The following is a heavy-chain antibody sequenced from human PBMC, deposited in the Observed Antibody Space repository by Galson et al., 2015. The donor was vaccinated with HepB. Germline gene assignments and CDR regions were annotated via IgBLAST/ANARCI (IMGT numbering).Heavy chain of an antibody. J-gene: IGHJ4*02. CDR2: ISGNSNFT. CDR3: ARQVRQGLGATAY. D-gene: IGHD1-26*01. Sequence: SLRLSCAASGFTFGDYFMSWIRQAPGKGLQWVSYISGNSNFTDYAGSVKGRFTISRDNAKNSLFLQMNSLRVEDTAVYYCARQVRQGLGATAYWGQGTLVTVSS. CDR1: GFTFGDYF. V-gene: IGHV3-11*06.